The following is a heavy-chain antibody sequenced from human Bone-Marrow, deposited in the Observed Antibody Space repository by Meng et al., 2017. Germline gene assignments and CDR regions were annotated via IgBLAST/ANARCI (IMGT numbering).Heavy chain of an antibody. Sequence: HLQQSGPGLVKPLHTLPLTCSISGDSVSSNSASWNWLRQSPSRGLEWLGKTYYRSKWSNDYAVSVRSRITINPDTSKNQFSLQLNSVTPEDTAVYYCVRSHSGFLDYWGQGTLVTVSS. V-gene: IGHV6-1*01. CDR1: GDSVSSNSAS. J-gene: IGHJ4*02. D-gene: IGHD3-10*01. CDR2: TYYRSKWSN. CDR3: VRSHSGFLDY.